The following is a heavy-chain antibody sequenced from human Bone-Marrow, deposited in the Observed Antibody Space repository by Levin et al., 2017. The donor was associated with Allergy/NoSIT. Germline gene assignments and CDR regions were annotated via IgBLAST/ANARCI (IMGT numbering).Heavy chain of an antibody. CDR3: ARGSYGSALYFLDY. CDR1: GYTFTING. V-gene: IGHV1-18*01. J-gene: IGHJ4*02. D-gene: IGHD2-15*01. Sequence: GGSLRLSCQASGYTFTINGIVWLRQTPGQGLEWMGWISAYNGNVNYAQKFQDRLTLTTDTSTGTAYMELSSLRSDDTAVYYCARGSYGSALYFLDYWGQGSLVTVSS. CDR2: ISAYNGNV.